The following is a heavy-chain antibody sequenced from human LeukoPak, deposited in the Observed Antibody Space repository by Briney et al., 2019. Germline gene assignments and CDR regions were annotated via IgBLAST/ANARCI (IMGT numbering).Heavy chain of an antibody. V-gene: IGHV4-4*02. D-gene: IGHD2-21*02. CDR3: ARVGAYCGGDCPMDY. J-gene: IGHJ4*02. CDR2: IYHSGGT. Sequence: PSETLSLTCAVSGGSISSSNWWSWVRQPPGKGLEWIGEIYHSGGTNYNPSLKSRVTISVDKSKNQFSLKLSSVTAADTAVYYCARVGAYCGGDCPMDYWGQGTLVTVSS. CDR1: GGSISSSNW.